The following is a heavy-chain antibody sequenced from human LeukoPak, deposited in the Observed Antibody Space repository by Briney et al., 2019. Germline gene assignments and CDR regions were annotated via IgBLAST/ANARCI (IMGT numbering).Heavy chain of an antibody. V-gene: IGHV3-48*03. CDR3: AKDRGPVSYSSSWPRGDY. Sequence: GGSLRLSCAASGFTFSSYEMNWVRQAPGKGLEWVSYISSSGSTIYYADSVKGRFTISRDNAKNSLYLQMNSLRAEDTAVYYCAKDRGPVSYSSSWPRGDYWGQGTLVTVSS. D-gene: IGHD6-13*01. J-gene: IGHJ4*02. CDR2: ISSSGSTI. CDR1: GFTFSSYE.